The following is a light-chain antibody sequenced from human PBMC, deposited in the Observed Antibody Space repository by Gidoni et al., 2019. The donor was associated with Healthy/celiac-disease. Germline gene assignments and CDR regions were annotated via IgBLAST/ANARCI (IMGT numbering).Light chain of an antibody. CDR2: RNN. Sequence: QSVLTQPPSASGTPGQRVTIPCSGSSPNIGSNYVYWYQQLPGTAPKLLIYRNNQRPSGVPDRFSGSKSGTSASLAISGLRSEDEADYYCAAWDDSLSGLFGGGTKLTAL. CDR3: AAWDDSLSGL. J-gene: IGLJ2*01. V-gene: IGLV1-47*01. CDR1: SPNIGSNY.